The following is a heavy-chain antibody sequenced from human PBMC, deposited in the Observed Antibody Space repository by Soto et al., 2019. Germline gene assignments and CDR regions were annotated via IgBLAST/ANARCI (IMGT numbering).Heavy chain of an antibody. J-gene: IGHJ6*02. CDR3: ARHGFGSLHGLVDV. Sequence: QVQLQESGPGLVKPSETLSLTCTVSGGSITNYYCSWFRQPPGKGLEWIGYIQYNGYSAYNLSPKWRFTISMNTSKTQFSLMLESVTATDTAVYYCARHGFGSLHGLVDVWGQGTTVIVSS. CDR2: IQYNGYS. V-gene: IGHV4-59*08. CDR1: GGSITNYY. D-gene: IGHD3-10*01.